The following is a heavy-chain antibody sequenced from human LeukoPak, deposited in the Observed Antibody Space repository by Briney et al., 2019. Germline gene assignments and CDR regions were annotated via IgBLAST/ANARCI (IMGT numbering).Heavy chain of an antibody. CDR3: AKWSGWELLYYYYMDV. D-gene: IGHD1-26*01. CDR2: ISGSGGST. Sequence: PGGSLRLSCAASGFTFSSYAMSWVRQAPGKGLEWVSAISGSGGSTYYADSVKGRFTISRDNSKNTLYLQMNSLRAEDTAVYYCAKWSGWELLYYYYMDVWGKGTTVTVS. J-gene: IGHJ6*03. CDR1: GFTFSSYA. V-gene: IGHV3-23*01.